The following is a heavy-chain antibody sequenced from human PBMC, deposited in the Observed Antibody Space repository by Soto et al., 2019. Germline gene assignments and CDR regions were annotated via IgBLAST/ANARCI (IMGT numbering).Heavy chain of an antibody. CDR2: IIPIFGTA. V-gene: IGHV1-69*01. Sequence: QVQLVQSGAEVKKPGSSVKVSCKASGGTFSSYAISWVRQAPGQGLEWMGGIIPIFGTANYAQKFQGRVTITADESTSTASMEMSSLRSEDTGVYYCARAINDFWSGYYKNYWYFDLWGRGTLVTVSS. CDR1: GGTFSSYA. J-gene: IGHJ2*01. D-gene: IGHD3-3*01. CDR3: ARAINDFWSGYYKNYWYFDL.